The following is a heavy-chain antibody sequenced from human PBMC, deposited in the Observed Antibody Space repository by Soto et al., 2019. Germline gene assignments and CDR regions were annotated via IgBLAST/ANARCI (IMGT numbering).Heavy chain of an antibody. Sequence: QVQLQESGPGLVKPSETLSLTCTISGGSMNNYYCSWFRQPRGQGLEWIGYMGYNGFTRYNPSLRSRVAISLDTAKTQFSLNLSSVPAAATALYYCARQGFGELHGLVDVWGQGITVTVSS. CDR2: MGYNGFT. J-gene: IGHJ6*02. CDR1: GGSMNNYY. V-gene: IGHV4-59*08. D-gene: IGHD3-10*01. CDR3: ARQGFGELHGLVDV.